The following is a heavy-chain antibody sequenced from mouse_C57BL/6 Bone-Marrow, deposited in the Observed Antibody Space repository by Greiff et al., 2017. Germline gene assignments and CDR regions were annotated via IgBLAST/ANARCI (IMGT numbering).Heavy chain of an antibody. J-gene: IGHJ2*01. D-gene: IGHD1-1*01. V-gene: IGHV14-3*01. CDR2: IDPANGNT. CDR3: ADYCSRFFYFDV. CDR1: GFNIKDTY. Sequence: VQLLQSVAELVRPGASVKLSCKASGFNIKDTYMHWVKQRPEHGLEWIGRIDPANGNTKYAPKFQGKATITADTSSNTAYLQLSSLTSEDTAIYYCADYCSRFFYFDVWGTGITLTVSS.